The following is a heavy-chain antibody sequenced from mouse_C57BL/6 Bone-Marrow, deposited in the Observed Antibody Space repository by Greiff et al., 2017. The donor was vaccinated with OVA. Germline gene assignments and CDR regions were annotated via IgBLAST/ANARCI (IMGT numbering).Heavy chain of an antibody. D-gene: IGHD3-2*02. CDR2: IRNKANGYTT. Sequence: EVHLVESGGGLVQPGGSLSLSCAASGFTFTDYYMSWVRQPPGNALEWFGFIRNKANGYTTEYSASVKGPFTISRDNSQSILYLQMQALSAEDSATYDCARGGAQVTWYYFDYWGQGTTLTVSS. CDR1: GFTFTDYY. V-gene: IGHV7-3*01. J-gene: IGHJ2*01. CDR3: ARGGAQVTWYYFDY.